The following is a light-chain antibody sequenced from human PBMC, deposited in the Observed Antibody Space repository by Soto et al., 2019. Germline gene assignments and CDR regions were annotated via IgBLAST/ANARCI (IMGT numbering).Light chain of an antibody. J-gene: IGKJ1*01. V-gene: IGKV1-39*01. CDR2: AGS. Sequence: DIQMTQSPSSLSASVGDRVTITCRASQSIGFYLNWYQQKPGKAPKLLIYAGSSLQSGVPPRFSGGGGGTDFTLTISSLQPEDFATYYCQQIYTTPLTFGQGTKVDIK. CDR3: QQIYTTPLT. CDR1: QSIGFY.